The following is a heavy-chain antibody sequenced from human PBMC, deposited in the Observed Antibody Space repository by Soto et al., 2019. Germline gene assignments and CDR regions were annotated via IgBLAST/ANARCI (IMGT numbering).Heavy chain of an antibody. J-gene: IGHJ6*02. CDR1: EFTFNTYA. CDR2: IAYDGNDK. D-gene: IGHD1-26*01. CDR3: ARDVGIYVPSYYGMDV. V-gene: IGHV3-30*03. Sequence: QAQLVESGGGVVQPGRSLRLSCAASEFTFNTYAMHWVRQAPGKGLEWVAVIAYDGNDKYYADSVKGRFTISRDNSKNALYLQMNTLRPEDTAMYYCARDVGIYVPSYYGMDVCGQGTTVTVSS.